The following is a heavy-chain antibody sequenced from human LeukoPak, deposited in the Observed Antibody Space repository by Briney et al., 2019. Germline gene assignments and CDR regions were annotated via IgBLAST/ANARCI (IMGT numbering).Heavy chain of an antibody. D-gene: IGHD3-3*01. J-gene: IGHJ4*02. CDR3: ASTYYDFWSGHGGLDY. Sequence: ASVKVSCKASGYTFTGYYMHWVRQAPGQGLEWMGWISAYNGNTNYAQKLQGRVTMTTDTSTSTAYMELRSLRSDDTAVYYCASTYYDFWSGHGGLDYWGQGTLVTVSS. CDR2: ISAYNGNT. CDR1: GYTFTGYY. V-gene: IGHV1-18*04.